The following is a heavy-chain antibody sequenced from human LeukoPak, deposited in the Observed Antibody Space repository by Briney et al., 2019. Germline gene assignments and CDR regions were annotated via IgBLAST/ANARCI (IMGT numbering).Heavy chain of an antibody. D-gene: IGHD1-1*01. CDR2: TYYSGST. J-gene: IGHJ5*02. CDR3: ARLRLERLGNCFDP. CDR1: GGSISSSSYY. Sequence: PSETLSLTCTVSGGSISSSSYYWGWIRQPPGKGLEWIGSTYYSGSTYYNPSLKSRVTISVDTSKNQFSLKLSSVTAADTAVYYCARLRLERLGNCFDPWGQGTLVTVSS. V-gene: IGHV4-39*01.